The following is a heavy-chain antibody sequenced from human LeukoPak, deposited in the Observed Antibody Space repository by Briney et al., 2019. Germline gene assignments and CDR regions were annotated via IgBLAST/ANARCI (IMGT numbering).Heavy chain of an antibody. CDR1: GFTFSSYW. Sequence: PGGSLRLSCAPSGFTFSSYWMIWVRQAPGKGLEWVANIKQDGSEKYYVDSVKGRFTISRDNAKNSVYLQMNSLRVEDTAVYYCARGLLWLFGGQGTLVTVSS. J-gene: IGHJ4*02. V-gene: IGHV3-7*01. D-gene: IGHD3-10*01. CDR3: ARGLLWLF. CDR2: IKQDGSEK.